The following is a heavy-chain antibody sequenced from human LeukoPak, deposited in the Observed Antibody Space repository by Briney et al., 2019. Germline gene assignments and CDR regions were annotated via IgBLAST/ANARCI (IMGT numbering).Heavy chain of an antibody. J-gene: IGHJ4*02. CDR2: ISRNSDST. Sequence: GRSLRLSCAASGFPFDDKAMHWVRQAPGKGLEWVAGISRNSDSTGYVDSVKGRFTISRDNAKNSLYLQMNSLRAEDMALYYCVKDFGSGSYRYGGYFDYWGQGTLVTVSS. CDR3: VKDFGSGSYRYGGYFDY. V-gene: IGHV3-9*03. D-gene: IGHD1-26*01. CDR1: GFPFDDKA.